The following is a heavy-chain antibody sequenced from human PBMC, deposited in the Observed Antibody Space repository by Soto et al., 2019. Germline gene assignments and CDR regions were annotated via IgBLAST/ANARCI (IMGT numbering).Heavy chain of an antibody. Sequence: QLQLQESGPGLVKPSETLSLTCTVSGGSISSSSYYWGWIRQPPGKGLEWIGTIYYSGSTYYNPSLKSRVTISVDTSKNQFSLKLSSGTAADTAVYYCASYLGSGSYGVGLYGMDVWGQGTTVTVSS. CDR3: ASYLGSGSYGVGLYGMDV. V-gene: IGHV4-39*01. CDR1: GGSISSSSYY. CDR2: IYYSGST. J-gene: IGHJ6*02. D-gene: IGHD3-10*01.